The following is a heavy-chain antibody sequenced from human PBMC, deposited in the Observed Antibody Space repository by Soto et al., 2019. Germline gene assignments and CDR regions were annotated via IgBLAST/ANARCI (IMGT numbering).Heavy chain of an antibody. J-gene: IGHJ6*02. V-gene: IGHV3-30-3*01. CDR3: ARDLGEDDYYGMDV. Sequence: QPGGSLRLSCAASGFTFSSYAMHWVRQAPGKGLEWVAVISYDGSNKYYADSVKGRFTISRDNSKNTLYLQMNSLRAEDTAVYYCARDLGEDDYYGMDVWGQRTTVTVSS. CDR1: GFTFSSYA. D-gene: IGHD1-26*01. CDR2: ISYDGSNK.